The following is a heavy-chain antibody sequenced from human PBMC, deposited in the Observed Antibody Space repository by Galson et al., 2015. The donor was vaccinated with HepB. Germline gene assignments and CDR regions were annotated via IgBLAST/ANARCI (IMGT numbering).Heavy chain of an antibody. J-gene: IGHJ4*02. V-gene: IGHV3-11*06. CDR3: ARAPHSSSWYSVSYYFDY. D-gene: IGHD6-13*01. CDR1: GFTFSDYY. CDR2: ISSCSSYT. Sequence: SLRLSCAASGFTFSDYYMSWIRQAPGKGLEWVSYISSCSSYTNYADSVKGRFTISRDNAKNSLYLQMNSLRAEDTAVYYCARAPHSSSWYSVSYYFDYWGQGTLVTVSS.